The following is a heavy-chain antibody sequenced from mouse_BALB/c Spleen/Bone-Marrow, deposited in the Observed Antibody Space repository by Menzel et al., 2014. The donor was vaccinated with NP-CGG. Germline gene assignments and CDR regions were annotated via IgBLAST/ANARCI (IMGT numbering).Heavy chain of an antibody. D-gene: IGHD2-1*01. Sequence: EVMLVESGPSLVKPSQTLSLTCSVTGDSITSGYWNWIRKFPGNKLEYMGYISYSDSTYYNPSLKSRISITRDTSKNQYYLQLNSVTTEGTATYYCARGYGNYRAWFAYWGQGTLVTVSA. CDR3: ARGYGNYRAWFAY. CDR2: ISYSDST. CDR1: GDSITSGY. J-gene: IGHJ3*01. V-gene: IGHV3-8*02.